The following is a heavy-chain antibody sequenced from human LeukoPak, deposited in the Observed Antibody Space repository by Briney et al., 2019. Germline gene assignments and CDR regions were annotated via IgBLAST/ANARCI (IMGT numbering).Heavy chain of an antibody. CDR2: INPSGGST. CDR1: GYTFTSYY. V-gene: IGHV1-46*01. D-gene: IGHD3-10*01. Sequence: ASVKVSCKASGYTFTSYYMHWVRQAPGQGLEWMGIINPSGGSTSYAQKFQGRVTMTTDTSTSTAYMELRSLRSDDTAVYYCARPYGSGGPGDYWGQGTLVTVSS. CDR3: ARPYGSGGPGDY. J-gene: IGHJ4*02.